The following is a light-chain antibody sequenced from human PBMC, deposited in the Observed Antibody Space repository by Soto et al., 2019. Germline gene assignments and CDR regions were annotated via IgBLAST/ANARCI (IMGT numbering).Light chain of an antibody. CDR3: QHYNSYSEA. CDR2: KAS. J-gene: IGKJ1*01. Sequence: DIQMTQSPSTLSGPVGDRVTITCRASHTISSWLAWYQQKPGKAPKLLIYKASTLKSGVPSRFSGSGSGTEFTLTISSLQPDDFATYYCQHYNSYSEAFGQGTKV. CDR1: HTISSW. V-gene: IGKV1-5*03.